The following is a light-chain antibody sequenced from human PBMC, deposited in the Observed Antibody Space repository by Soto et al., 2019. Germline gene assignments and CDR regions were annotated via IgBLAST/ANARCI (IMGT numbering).Light chain of an antibody. J-gene: IGLJ3*02. CDR1: AGAVTSGHY. CDR2: DTN. V-gene: IGLV7-46*01. Sequence: QAVVTQEPSLIVSPGGTVTLTCGSSAGAVTSGHYPYWFQQEPGQAPRTLIYDTNNKHSWTPARFSGSLLGGKAALTLSGAQPEDETDYYCMLSYSGAWVFGGGTKLTVL. CDR3: MLSYSGAWV.